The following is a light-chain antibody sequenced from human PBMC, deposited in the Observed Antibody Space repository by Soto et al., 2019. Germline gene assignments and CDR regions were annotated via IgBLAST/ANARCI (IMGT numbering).Light chain of an antibody. Sequence: IQMTQSPSSLSSSVGDIVTITCQASRDIDNYLNWYQQKPGKAPNLLIYTASTLQSGVPSRFSGSGSGTDFTLTISSLQPEDVATYYCQKYNSALTFGQGTRLEIK. J-gene: IGKJ5*01. CDR2: TAS. CDR3: QKYNSALT. CDR1: RDIDNY. V-gene: IGKV1-27*01.